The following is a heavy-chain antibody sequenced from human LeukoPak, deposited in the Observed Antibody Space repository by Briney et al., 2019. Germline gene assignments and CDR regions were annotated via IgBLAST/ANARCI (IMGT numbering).Heavy chain of an antibody. CDR3: IYSPVYTAYAY. CDR1: GFSLSTSGAG. CDR2: IYWDDDK. J-gene: IGHJ4*02. D-gene: IGHD5-12*01. Sequence: SGPTLVNPTQTLKLTCTFSGFSLSTSGAGVGWIRQPPGKALEWLALIYWDDDKRYSPSLKSRLTITKDTSKNQVVLTMTNMDPVDTATYYCIYSPVYTAYAYWGQGTLVTVSS. V-gene: IGHV2-5*02.